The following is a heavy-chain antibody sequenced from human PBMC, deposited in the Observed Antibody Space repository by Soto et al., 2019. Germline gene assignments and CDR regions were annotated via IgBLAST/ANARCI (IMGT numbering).Heavy chain of an antibody. D-gene: IGHD2-2*01. V-gene: IGHV4-59*08. J-gene: IGHJ4*02. CDR1: GGSISSYY. CDR3: ARWAFCSTTNCYPDS. CDR2: IYYSGSA. Sequence: QVQLQESGPGLVKPSETLSLTCTVSGGSISSYYWSWIRQPPGKGLEWMAYIYYSGSATYNPSLKSRVTISIDTSKTQFSLRLSSVTAAETAVYYCARWAFCSTTNCYPDSWGQGTLVAVSS.